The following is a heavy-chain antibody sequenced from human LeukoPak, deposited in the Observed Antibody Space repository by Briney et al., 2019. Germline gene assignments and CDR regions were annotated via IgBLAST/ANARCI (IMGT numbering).Heavy chain of an antibody. V-gene: IGHV4-34*01. J-gene: IGHJ4*02. CDR3: ARASAYSSSSGVNY. CDR2: INHSGST. CDR1: GGSFGGYY. Sequence: SETLSLTCAVYGGSFGGYYWTWIRQPPGKGLEWTGEINHSGSTNYNASLKSRVTISVDTSKNPFSLRLSSVTAADTAVYYCARASAYSSSSGVNYWDQGTLVTVSS. D-gene: IGHD6-6*01.